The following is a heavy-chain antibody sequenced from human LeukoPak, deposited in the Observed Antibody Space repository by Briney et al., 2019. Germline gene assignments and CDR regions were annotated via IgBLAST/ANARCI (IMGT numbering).Heavy chain of an antibody. V-gene: IGHV3-74*01. CDR3: ARDPSAAAGYFDN. J-gene: IGHJ4*02. Sequence: GGSLRLSCAASGFTFSTYWMHWVRQAPGKGLVWVSRINSDGSSTSYADSVKGRFTISRDNAKNILYLQMNSLRAEDTAVYYCARDPSAAAGYFDNWGQGTLVTVSS. CDR2: INSDGSST. D-gene: IGHD6-13*01. CDR1: GFTFSTYW.